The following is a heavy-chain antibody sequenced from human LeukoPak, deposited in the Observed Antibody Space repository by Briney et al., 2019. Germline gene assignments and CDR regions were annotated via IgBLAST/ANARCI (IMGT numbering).Heavy chain of an antibody. CDR3: ASIVVVVAAGFDP. J-gene: IGHJ5*02. D-gene: IGHD2-15*01. CDR2: ISGSGGST. CDR1: GFTFSSYV. Sequence: QTGGSLRLSCAASGFTFSSYVMSWVRQAPGKGLEWVSAISGSGGSTYYADSVKGRFTISRDNSENTLYLQMNSLRAEDTAVYYCASIVVVVAAGFDPWGQGTLVTVSS. V-gene: IGHV3-23*01.